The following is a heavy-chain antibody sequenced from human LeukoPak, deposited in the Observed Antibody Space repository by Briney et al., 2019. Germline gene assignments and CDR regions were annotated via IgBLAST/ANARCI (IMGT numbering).Heavy chain of an antibody. CDR3: AWLSVVATTVDY. V-gene: IGHV3-48*03. CDR2: ISSSGTPI. Sequence: GGSLRLSCAASGFTFSSYEMNWVRQAPGKGLEWVSYISSSGTPIYYADSVKGRFTISRDNAKNSLYLQMNSLRAEDTAVYYCAWLSVVATTVDYWGQGTLVTVS. CDR1: GFTFSSYE. J-gene: IGHJ4*02. D-gene: IGHD5-12*01.